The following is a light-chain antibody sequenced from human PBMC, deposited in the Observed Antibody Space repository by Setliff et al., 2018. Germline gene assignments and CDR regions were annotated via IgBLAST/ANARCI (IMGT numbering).Light chain of an antibody. Sequence: DIVMTQSPDSLAVSLGERATINCKSSQSLLYSSNNKNYLAWYQQKPGQPPKLLIYWASNRASGVPDRFSGSGSGTDFTLTISSLQAEDVAVYYCQQYYNTPITFGQGTRLEIK. CDR2: WAS. CDR3: QQYYNTPIT. J-gene: IGKJ5*01. CDR1: QSLLYSSNNKNY. V-gene: IGKV4-1*01.